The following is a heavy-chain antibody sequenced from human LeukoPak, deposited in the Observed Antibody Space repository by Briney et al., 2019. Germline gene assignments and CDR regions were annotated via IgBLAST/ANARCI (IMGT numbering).Heavy chain of an antibody. V-gene: IGHV1-2*02. CDR2: INPNSGGT. Sequence: ASVKVSCKASGYTFTDYYIHWVRQAPGQGLEWMGWINPNSGGTNYAQKFQGRVTMTRDTSISTAYMDLSRLTSDDTAVYYCARDIRAASLGYYYGMDVRGQGTTVTVSS. J-gene: IGHJ6*02. D-gene: IGHD2-15*01. CDR3: ARDIRAASLGYYYGMDV. CDR1: GYTFTDYY.